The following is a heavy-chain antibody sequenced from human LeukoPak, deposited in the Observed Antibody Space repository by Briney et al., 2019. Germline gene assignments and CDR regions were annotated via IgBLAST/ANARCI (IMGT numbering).Heavy chain of an antibody. J-gene: IGHJ3*01. D-gene: IGHD1-1*01. Sequence: KTSETLSHTCTVSGGSINSYYWNWIRQPPGKGLELIGYIYNSGSPTYNPSLKSRVTISVDTSKNQFSLQLRSVTAADTAVYYCAGDVMSTALDAFDVWGQGTMVTVSS. CDR1: GGSINSYY. CDR2: IYNSGSP. CDR3: AGDVMSTALDAFDV. V-gene: IGHV4-59*01.